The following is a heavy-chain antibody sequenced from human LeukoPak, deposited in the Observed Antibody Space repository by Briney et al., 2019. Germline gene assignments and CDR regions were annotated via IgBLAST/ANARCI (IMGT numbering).Heavy chain of an antibody. V-gene: IGHV4-39*01. D-gene: IGHD3-10*01. J-gene: IGHJ6*03. CDR1: GGSIRSSDDY. Sequence: SETLSLTCSVSGGSIRSSDDYWGFVRQTPGKGLEWMGSIYYTGSSHYNPSLKSRATRSVDTSKNQFSLKLSSVTAADTAVYYCARHPYYYGSGSYNYYYYMDVWGKGTTVTISS. CDR3: ARHPYYYGSGSYNYYYYMDV. CDR2: IYYTGSS.